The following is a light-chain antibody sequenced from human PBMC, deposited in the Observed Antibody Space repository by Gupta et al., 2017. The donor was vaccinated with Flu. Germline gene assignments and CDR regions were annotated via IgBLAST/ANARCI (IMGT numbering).Light chain of an antibody. V-gene: IGLV2-14*01. CDR2: EVT. Sequence: QHHPGKAPKLVIYEVTNRPSGVSTRFSGSKSGNTASLTISGLQADDEADYYCSSYTTGTTLYVFGSGTKVTVL. J-gene: IGLJ1*01. CDR3: SSYTTGTTLYV.